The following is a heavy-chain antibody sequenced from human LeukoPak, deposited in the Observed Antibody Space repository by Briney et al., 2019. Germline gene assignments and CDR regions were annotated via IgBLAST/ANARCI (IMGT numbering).Heavy chain of an antibody. CDR1: GYSFTSYW. D-gene: IGHD1-26*01. Sequence: GESLKISCKGSGYSFTSYWIGWVRQMPGKGLEWMGIIYPGDSDTRYSPSFQGQVPISADKSISTAYLQWSSLKASDTAMYYCARHVGASYYYYGMDVWGQGTTVTVSS. CDR2: IYPGDSDT. CDR3: ARHVGASYYYYGMDV. V-gene: IGHV5-51*01. J-gene: IGHJ6*02.